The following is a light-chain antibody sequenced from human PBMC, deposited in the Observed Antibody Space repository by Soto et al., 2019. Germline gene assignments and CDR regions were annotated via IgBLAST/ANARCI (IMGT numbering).Light chain of an antibody. V-gene: IGLV2-23*01. Sequence: QSALTQPASVSGSPGQSITISCTGTRSDIGTYNLVSWYRQHPGKAPKLMIYEANKRPSGVSNRFSGSKSGNTASLTISGLQAEDEADYYCCSYAGNSASFVFGTGTKLTVL. J-gene: IGLJ1*01. CDR3: CSYAGNSASFV. CDR2: EAN. CDR1: RSDIGTYNL.